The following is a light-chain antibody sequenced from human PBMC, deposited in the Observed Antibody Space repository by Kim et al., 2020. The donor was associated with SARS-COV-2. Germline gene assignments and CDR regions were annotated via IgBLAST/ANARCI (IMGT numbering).Light chain of an antibody. CDR2: EVS. CDR1: SRDFGGYIY. Sequence: GQSVTIACPGTSRDFGGYIYVSWYPQRPRKAPKLMFYEVSKRPSGVPDRFSGSKSGNTASLTVSGLQAEDEADYYCGSYAGSNNLVFGGGTQLTVL. CDR3: GSYAGSNNLV. J-gene: IGLJ2*01. V-gene: IGLV2-8*01.